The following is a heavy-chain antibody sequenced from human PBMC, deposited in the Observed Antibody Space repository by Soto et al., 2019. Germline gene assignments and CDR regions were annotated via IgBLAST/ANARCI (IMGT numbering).Heavy chain of an antibody. CDR2: IWNDGSNK. D-gene: IGHD5-12*01. CDR1: GFIFGRFG. J-gene: IGHJ4*02. CDR3: ARDHESGFGGSVPVGFDY. V-gene: IGHV3-33*01. Sequence: QVQLVESGGGVVQPGRSLKLSCAASGFIFGRFGMHWVRQPPGKGLEWVAVIWNDGSNKLYADSVQGRFTISRDNSKNTLYLEMDSLRAEDTAVYYCARDHESGFGGSVPVGFDYWGQGTLVTVSS.